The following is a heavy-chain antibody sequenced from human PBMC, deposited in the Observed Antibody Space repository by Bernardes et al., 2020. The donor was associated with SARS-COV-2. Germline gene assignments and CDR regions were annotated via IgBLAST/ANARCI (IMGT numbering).Heavy chain of an antibody. CDR2: ISGSGDGT. CDR1: GFIFSNYG. V-gene: IGHV3-23*01. D-gene: IGHD2-2*01. CDR3: SKERGGGPADAFEY. J-gene: IGHJ4*02. Sequence: GGPLRLSCVASGFIFSNYGMSWVRRAPGKGLEWVSFISGSGDGTYYADSVNGRFTIARDNSKNTVYLQLNRLRAEDTALYFCSKERGGGPADAFEYWGQGALVTVSS.